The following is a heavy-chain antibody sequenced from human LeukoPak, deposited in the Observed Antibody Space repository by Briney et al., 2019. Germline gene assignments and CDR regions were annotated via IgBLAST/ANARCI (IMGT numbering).Heavy chain of an antibody. CDR1: GGSISSYY. J-gene: IGHJ4*02. V-gene: IGHV4-34*01. D-gene: IGHD3-9*01. CDR2: INHSGST. CDR3: ARSPVLRYFDWLLYPYYFDY. Sequence: PSETLSLTCTVSGGSISSYYWSWIRQPPGKGLEWIGEINHSGSTNYNPSLKSRVTISVDTSKNQFSLKLSSVTAADTAVYYCARSPVLRYFDWLLYPYYFDYWGQGTLVTVSS.